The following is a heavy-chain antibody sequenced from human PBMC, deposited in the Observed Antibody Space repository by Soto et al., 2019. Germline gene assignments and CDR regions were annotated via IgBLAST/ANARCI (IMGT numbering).Heavy chain of an antibody. CDR3: ARQYYDFWSGYAPYFDY. V-gene: IGHV4-31*03. CDR2: IYYSGST. Sequence: PSETLSLTCTVSGGSISSGGYYWSWIRQHPGKGLEWIGYIYYSGSTYYNPSLKSRVTISVDTSKNQFSLKLSSVTAADTAVYYCARQYYDFWSGYAPYFDYWGQGTLVTVSS. J-gene: IGHJ4*02. CDR1: GGSISSGGYY. D-gene: IGHD3-3*01.